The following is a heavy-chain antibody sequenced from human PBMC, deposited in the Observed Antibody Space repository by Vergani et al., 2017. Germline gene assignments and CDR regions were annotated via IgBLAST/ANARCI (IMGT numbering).Heavy chain of an antibody. J-gene: IGHJ5*02. D-gene: IGHD4-17*01. CDR1: GFTFSDYY. CDR3: AGSDYAQNGFDP. Sequence: QVQLVESGGGLVKPGGSLRLSCAASGFTFSDYYTSWIRQAPGKGLEWVSYISSSSSYTNYADSVKGRFTISRDNAKNSLYLQMNSLRAEDTAVYYCAGSDYAQNGFDPWGQGTLVTVSS. V-gene: IGHV3-11*06. CDR2: ISSSSSYT.